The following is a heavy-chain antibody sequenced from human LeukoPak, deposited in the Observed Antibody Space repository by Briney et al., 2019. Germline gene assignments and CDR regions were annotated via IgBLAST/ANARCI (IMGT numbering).Heavy chain of an antibody. V-gene: IGHV3-23*01. CDR3: AKDRRPGVLRFLEWFLYDYGMDV. Sequence: GGSLRLSCAASGFTFSSYWMSWVRQAPGKGLEWVSAISGSGGSTYYADSVKGRFTISRDNSKNTLYLQMNSLRAEDTAVYYCAKDRRPGVLRFLEWFLYDYGMDVWGQGTTVTVSS. D-gene: IGHD3-3*01. CDR1: GFTFSSYW. CDR2: ISGSGGST. J-gene: IGHJ6*02.